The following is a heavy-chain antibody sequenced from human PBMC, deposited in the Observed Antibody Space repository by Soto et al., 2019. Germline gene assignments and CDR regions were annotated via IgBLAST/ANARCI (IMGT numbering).Heavy chain of an antibody. CDR3: ARDRTLGECHFDY. V-gene: IGHV3-48*01. CDR1: GFTFSSYS. Sequence: GGSLRLSCAASGFTFSSYSMNWVRQAPGKGLEWVSYISSSSSTIYYADSVKGRFTISRDNAKNSLYLQMNSLRAEDTAVYYCARDRTLGECHFDYWGQGTLVTVSS. CDR2: ISSSSSTI. D-gene: IGHD3-16*01. J-gene: IGHJ4*02.